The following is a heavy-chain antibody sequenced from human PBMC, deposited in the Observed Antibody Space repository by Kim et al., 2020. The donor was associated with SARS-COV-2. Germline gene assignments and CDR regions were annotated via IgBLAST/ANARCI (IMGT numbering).Heavy chain of an antibody. V-gene: IGHV4-61*08. CDR2: IFYTGNT. J-gene: IGHJ5*02. CDR3: AKTSARPYSRGRAS. CDR1: GDSVSSGAFF. D-gene: IGHD2-15*01. Sequence: SETLSLTCSVSGDSVSSGAFFWSWIRQPPGKGLEWIGYIFYTGNTNYNPSLKSRVTLSLDTSKNQLSLRLSSVTAADTAIYYCAKTSARPYSRGRASWGQGTLVPVSS.